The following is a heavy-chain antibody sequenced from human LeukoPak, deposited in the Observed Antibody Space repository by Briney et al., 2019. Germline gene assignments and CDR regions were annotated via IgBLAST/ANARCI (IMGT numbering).Heavy chain of an antibody. J-gene: IGHJ5*01. CDR1: GFSFSRYW. V-gene: IGHV3-7*01. D-gene: IGHD3-10*01. Sequence: GGSLRLSCAASGFSFSRYWMNWVRQAPGKGLEWVANMKGDGIEKNYVDSVKGRFSISRDNAMNSLYLQMDSLRAEDTAVYYCAKEGAYPIITYDSWGQGALVTVSS. CDR2: MKGDGIEK. CDR3: AKEGAYPIITYDS.